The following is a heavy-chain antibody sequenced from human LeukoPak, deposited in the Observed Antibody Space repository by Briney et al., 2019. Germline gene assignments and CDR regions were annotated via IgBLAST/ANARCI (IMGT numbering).Heavy chain of an antibody. CDR3: ARESGSSQDY. Sequence: GASVKVSCKASGYMFTDYYMHWVRQAPGQGLEWMGWINPKNGGTKYAQKLQGRVTMTTDTSTSTAYMELRSLRSDGTAVYYCARESGSSQDYWGQGTLVTVSS. D-gene: IGHD6-13*01. J-gene: IGHJ4*02. CDR2: INPKNGGT. V-gene: IGHV1-2*02. CDR1: GYMFTDYY.